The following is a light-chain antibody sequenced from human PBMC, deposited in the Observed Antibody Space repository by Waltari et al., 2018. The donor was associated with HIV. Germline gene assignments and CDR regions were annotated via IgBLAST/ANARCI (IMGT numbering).Light chain of an antibody. J-gene: IGKJ4*01. CDR2: DAS. CDR1: QSVSSY. CDR3: QQRSNCPLT. V-gene: IGKV3-11*01. Sequence: EIVLTQSPATLSLSPGERATLSCRASQSVSSYLAWYQQKPGQAPRLLIFDASTRATGIPASFSGSVSGTDFTLTISSLAPEDFAVYYCQQRSNCPLTFGGGTKVEIK.